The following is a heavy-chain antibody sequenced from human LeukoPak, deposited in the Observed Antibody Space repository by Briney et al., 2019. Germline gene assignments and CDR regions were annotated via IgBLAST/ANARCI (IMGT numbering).Heavy chain of an antibody. V-gene: IGHV4-59*01. CDR1: GFTFSSYG. Sequence: PGGSLRLSCAASGFTFSSYGMSWIRQPPGKGLEWIGYVYYSGSTNYNPSLKSRVTISADTSKNQFSLRLSSVTAADTAVYFCARGLNNRKSGRRFDIFEIWGQGTMVTVSS. CDR3: ARGLNNRKSGRRFDIFEI. D-gene: IGHD1-14*01. J-gene: IGHJ3*02. CDR2: VYYSGST.